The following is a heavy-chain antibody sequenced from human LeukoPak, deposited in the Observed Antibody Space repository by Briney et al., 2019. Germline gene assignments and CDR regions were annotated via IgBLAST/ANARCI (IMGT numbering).Heavy chain of an antibody. CDR1: GFTFSNYA. D-gene: IGHD3/OR15-3a*01. V-gene: IGHV3-23*01. CDR2: IRSTGGTT. J-gene: IGHJ4*02. CDR3: ARAFGLTDY. Sequence: GGSLRLSCGASGFTFSNYAMSWVRQAPGKGLESVSDIRSTGGTTAYADSVKGRFTISRDNSRNTLYLQMNSLRDEDTAVYYCARAFGLTDYWGQGTLVTVSS.